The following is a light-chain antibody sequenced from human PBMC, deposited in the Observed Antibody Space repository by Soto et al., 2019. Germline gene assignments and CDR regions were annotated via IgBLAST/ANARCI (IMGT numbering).Light chain of an antibody. V-gene: IGLV2-14*01. J-gene: IGLJ2*01. Sequence: QSALTQPASVSGSPGQSITISCTGTSSDVGGYNYVSWYQQHPGKAPKLMIYDVSNRPSGVSNRFSGSESGNTASLTISGLQDEDEDDYYCSSYTSIVVFGGGTKLTVL. CDR1: SSDVGGYNY. CDR3: SSYTSIVV. CDR2: DVS.